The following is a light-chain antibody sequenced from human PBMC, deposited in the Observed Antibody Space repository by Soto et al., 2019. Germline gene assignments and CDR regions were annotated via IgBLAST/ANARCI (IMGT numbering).Light chain of an antibody. CDR1: QSVGSY. J-gene: IGKJ5*01. V-gene: IGKV3-11*01. CDR3: QQRSNWPPIT. CDR2: DAS. Sequence: EIVLTQSPATLSLSPGEGATLSCRASQSVGSYLAWYQQKPGQAPRLLIYDASNRAIGIPARFSGSGSGTDFILTISSLEPEDFAVYYCQQRSNWPPITFGQGTRLEIK.